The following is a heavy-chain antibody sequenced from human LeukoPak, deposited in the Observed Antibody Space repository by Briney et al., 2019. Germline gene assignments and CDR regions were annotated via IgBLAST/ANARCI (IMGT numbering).Heavy chain of an antibody. CDR3: ARGYSYGFFDY. V-gene: IGHV4-31*03. J-gene: IGHJ4*02. CDR1: GVSISSGGYY. Sequence: SQTLSLTCTVSGVSISSGGYYWSWIRQHPGKGLEWIGYIYYSGSTYYNPSLKSRVTISVDTPKNQFSLKLSSVTAADTAVYYCARGYSYGFFDYWGQGTLVTVSS. D-gene: IGHD5-18*01. CDR2: IYYSGST.